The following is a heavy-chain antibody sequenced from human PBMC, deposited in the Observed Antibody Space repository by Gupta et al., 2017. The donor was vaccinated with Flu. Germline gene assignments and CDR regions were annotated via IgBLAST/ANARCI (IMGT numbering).Heavy chain of an antibody. V-gene: IGHV3-49*04. CDR2: IRSKAYGGTT. CDR1: GFTFGDYV. J-gene: IGHJ4*02. D-gene: IGHD4-17*01. CDR3: TRDSTPIGGDFYYFDY. Sequence: EVQLVESGGGLVQPGRSLRLSCTASGFTFGDYVMSWVRQAPGKGLEWVGFIRSKAYGGTTEYAASVKGRFTISRDDSKSIAYLQMNSLXTXDTAVYXCTRDSTPIGGDFYYFDYWGQGTLVTVSS.